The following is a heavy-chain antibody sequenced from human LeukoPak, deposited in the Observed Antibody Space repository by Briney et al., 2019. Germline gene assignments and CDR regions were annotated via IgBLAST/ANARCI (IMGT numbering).Heavy chain of an antibody. Sequence: GASVKVSCTASGYTFTSYDMHLVRQAPGQGLEWMGIINISSSSTSYAQKFQGRGNMTKDTSTSTVNMELSSLSSEDTAVYYCARDCSGGSRSKTPGYYYCYGMDVWGQGTTVTVSS. CDR1: GYTFTSYD. CDR3: ARDCSGGSRSKTPGYYYCYGMDV. CDR2: INISSSST. D-gene: IGHD2-15*01. V-gene: IGHV1-46*03. J-gene: IGHJ6*02.